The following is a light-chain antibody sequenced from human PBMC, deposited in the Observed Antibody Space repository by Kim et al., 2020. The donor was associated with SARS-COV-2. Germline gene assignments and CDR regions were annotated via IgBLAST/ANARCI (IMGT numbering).Light chain of an antibody. CDR1: QSISSEF. Sequence: ERAPLSCQARQSISSEFLAWYQQISGQPTRLLMFGASNRAAGIPDMFSGGESGTDFTLTITRLEAADSAVYYCQQYTTSPPAYTFGQGTKLEIK. CDR2: GAS. CDR3: QQYTTSPPAYT. V-gene: IGKV3-20*01. J-gene: IGKJ2*01.